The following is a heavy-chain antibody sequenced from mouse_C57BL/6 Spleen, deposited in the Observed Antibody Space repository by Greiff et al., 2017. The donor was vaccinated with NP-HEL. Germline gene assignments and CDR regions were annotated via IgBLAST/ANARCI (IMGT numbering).Heavy chain of an antibody. Sequence: VQLQQPGAELVKPGASVKLSCKASGYTFTSYWMQWVKQRPGQGLEWIGEIDPSDSYTNYNQKFKGKATLTVDTSSSTAYMQLSSLTSEDSAVYYCARGDYDWGPWFAYWGQGTLVTVSA. V-gene: IGHV1-50*01. J-gene: IGHJ3*01. D-gene: IGHD2-4*01. CDR2: IDPSDSYT. CDR3: ARGDYDWGPWFAY. CDR1: GYTFTSYW.